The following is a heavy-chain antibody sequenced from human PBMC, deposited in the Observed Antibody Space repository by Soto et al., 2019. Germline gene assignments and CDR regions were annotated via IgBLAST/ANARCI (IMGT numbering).Heavy chain of an antibody. CDR3: ARGLGREYHDNGGHFHLDY. V-gene: IGHV3-53*01. Sequence: SGGSLRLSCAASGFTVNSNYLTWVRQAPGKGLKWVSVLYPDGRAYYADSVKGRFTISTDNSKNTVFLQMNTLRAEDTAFYYCARGLGREYHDNGGHFHLDYRGQGTLVTVSS. CDR2: LYPDGRA. J-gene: IGHJ4*02. D-gene: IGHD3-22*01. CDR1: GFTVNSNY.